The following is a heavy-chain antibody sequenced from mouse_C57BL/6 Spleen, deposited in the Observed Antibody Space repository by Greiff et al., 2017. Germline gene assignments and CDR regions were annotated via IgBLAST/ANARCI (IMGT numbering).Heavy chain of an antibody. V-gene: IGHV1-18*01. D-gene: IGHD1-1*01. CDR3: ARTPNYYGRGYFDY. CDR1: GYTFTDYN. Sequence: EVQLQQSGPELVKPGASVKIPCKASGYTFTDYNMDWVKQSHGKSLEWIGDINPNNGGTSYNQKFKGKATLTVDKSASTAYMELRSLTSEDTAVYYCARTPNYYGRGYFDYWGQGTTLTVSS. J-gene: IGHJ2*01. CDR2: INPNNGGT.